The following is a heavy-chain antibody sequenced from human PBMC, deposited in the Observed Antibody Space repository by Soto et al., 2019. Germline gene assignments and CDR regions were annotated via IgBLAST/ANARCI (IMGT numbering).Heavy chain of an antibody. J-gene: IGHJ4*02. CDR3: ARADHYATSGYWR. Sequence: QVQLVESGGGLVKPGGSLRLSCAASGFTFSDYYMSWIRQAPGKGREWVSYITSSSSYTIYADSVRGRFTISRDNAKNSLFLQMNSPRAADTAVNYCARADHYATSGYWRWGQGTLVTVSS. V-gene: IGHV3-11*05. CDR2: ITSSSSYT. CDR1: GFTFSDYY. D-gene: IGHD3-22*01.